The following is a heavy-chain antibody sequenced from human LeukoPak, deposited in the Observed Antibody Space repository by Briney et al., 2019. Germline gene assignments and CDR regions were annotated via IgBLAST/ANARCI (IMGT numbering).Heavy chain of an antibody. CDR1: GFTFSDYY. D-gene: IGHD2-15*01. V-gene: IGHV3-7*01. J-gene: IGHJ4*02. CDR2: LNRDGSVK. CDR3: AREIRVASDY. Sequence: GGSLRLSCAASGFTFSDYYMSWVRQAPGKGLEWVANLNRDGSVKNYVDSVKGRFTISRDNAKNSLYLQMNSLRAEDTAVYYCAREIRVASDYWGQGTLVTVSS.